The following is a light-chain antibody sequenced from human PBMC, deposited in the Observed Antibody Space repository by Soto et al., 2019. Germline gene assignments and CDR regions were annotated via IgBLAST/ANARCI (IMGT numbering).Light chain of an antibody. V-gene: IGKV3-15*01. CDR1: QSVSSN. CDR3: QQYNNWPTIT. CDR2: GAS. Sequence: EIVMTQSPATLSVSPGERATLSCRASQSVSSNLAWYQQKPGQAPRLLIYGASTRATGIPARFSGSGSGTEFTLTISSLQSEDFAVYYCQQYNNWPTITIGQGTPLEIK. J-gene: IGKJ5*01.